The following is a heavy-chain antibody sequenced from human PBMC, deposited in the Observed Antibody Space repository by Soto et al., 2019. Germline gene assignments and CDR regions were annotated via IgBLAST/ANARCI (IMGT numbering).Heavy chain of an antibody. CDR2: ISGSGGST. D-gene: IGHD3-22*01. J-gene: IGHJ4*02. CDR1: GFTFSNYA. V-gene: IGHV3-23*01. Sequence: GGSLRLSCAASGFTFSNYAMSWVRQAPGKGLEWVSAISGSGGSTYYADSVKGRFTISRDNSKNTLYLQMNSLGAEDTAVYYCASRNYYESCDYYYRYYFAFWGQGTLVLGSS. CDR3: ASRNYYESCDYYYRYYFAF.